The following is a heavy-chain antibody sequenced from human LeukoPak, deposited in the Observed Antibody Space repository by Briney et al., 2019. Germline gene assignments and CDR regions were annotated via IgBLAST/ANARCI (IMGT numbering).Heavy chain of an antibody. CDR3: AKDPGPYYYDSSGYYDY. CDR1: GFTFSSYG. Sequence: PGGSLRLSCAASGFTFSSYGMHWVRQAPGKGLEWVAVISYDGSNKYYADSVKGQFTISRDNSKNTLYLQMNSLRAEDTAVYYCAKDPGPYYYDSSGYYDYWGQGTLVTVSS. V-gene: IGHV3-30*18. J-gene: IGHJ4*02. CDR2: ISYDGSNK. D-gene: IGHD3-22*01.